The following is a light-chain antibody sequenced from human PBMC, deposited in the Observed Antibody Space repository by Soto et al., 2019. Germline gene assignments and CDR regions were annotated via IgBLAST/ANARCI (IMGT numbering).Light chain of an antibody. CDR2: GAS. V-gene: IGKV3-15*01. Sequence: ETVMTQSPAAMSLSPGEISTLSSRASQSVSSKLAWYQQKPGQAPRLLIYGASTRATGIPARFSGSGSGTEFTLTISSLQSEDFAVYYCQQYNNWPPITFGQGTRLETK. CDR3: QQYNNWPPIT. CDR1: QSVSSK. J-gene: IGKJ5*01.